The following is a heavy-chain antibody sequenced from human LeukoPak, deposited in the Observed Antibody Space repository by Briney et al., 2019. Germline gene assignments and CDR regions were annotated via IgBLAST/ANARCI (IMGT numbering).Heavy chain of an antibody. D-gene: IGHD3-9*01. Sequence: SETLSLTCTVSGGSISSSSYYWGWIRQPPGKGLEWIGYIYYSGSTNYNPSLKSRVTISVDTSKNQFSLKLSSVTAADTAVYYCARTEILRYFDWFAGWFDPWGQGTLVTVSS. J-gene: IGHJ5*02. V-gene: IGHV4-61*05. CDR1: GGSISSSSYY. CDR2: IYYSGST. CDR3: ARTEILRYFDWFAGWFDP.